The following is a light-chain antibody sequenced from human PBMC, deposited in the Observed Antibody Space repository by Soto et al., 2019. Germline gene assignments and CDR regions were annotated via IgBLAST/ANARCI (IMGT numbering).Light chain of an antibody. Sequence: DIVMTQSPLSLPVTPGEPASISCRSSQSLLHSNGYNYLDWYLQKPGQSPQLLIYLGSNRASGVPDRFSGSGSGTDFTLTISRLEPEDFEVYYCQQYGSSPWTSGQGTKVDIK. CDR2: LGS. V-gene: IGKV2-28*01. J-gene: IGKJ1*01. CDR3: QQYGSSPWT. CDR1: QSLLHSNGYNY.